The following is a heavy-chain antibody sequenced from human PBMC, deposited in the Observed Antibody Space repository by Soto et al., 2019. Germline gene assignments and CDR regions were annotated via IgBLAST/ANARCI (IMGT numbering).Heavy chain of an antibody. Sequence: QVQLVQSGAEVKTPGASVKVSCRASGYSFRTHGISWVRQAPGQGLEWMGWISTYDDKTNFPQKFQGRMTMITDTCTSTAYLGLRSLRSADTAVYFCASDLGYCNSSGCFRNWFDPWGQGTLVSVSS. D-gene: IGHD2-15*01. CDR1: GYSFRTHG. J-gene: IGHJ5*02. CDR3: ASDLGYCNSSGCFRNWFDP. V-gene: IGHV1-18*01. CDR2: ISTYDDKT.